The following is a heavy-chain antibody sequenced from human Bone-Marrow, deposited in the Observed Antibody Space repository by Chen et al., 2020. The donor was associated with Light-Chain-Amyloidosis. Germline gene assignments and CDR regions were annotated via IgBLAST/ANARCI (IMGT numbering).Heavy chain of an antibody. V-gene: IGHV1-58*01. CDR2: VVVGNVNT. D-gene: IGHD3-3*01. J-gene: IGHJ4*02. CDR1: GFTLTGSA. CDR3: AAMGVGKALICHLADY. Sequence: QMQLVQSGPEVRKPGTSVKVSCKASGFTLTGSAVQWVRPTRGQRLEWIGWVVVGNVNTHYAQKFQERVIITRDMSIGTAYVELSSLRSEGAAVYYCAAMGVGKALICHLADYWGQGTPLTVSS.